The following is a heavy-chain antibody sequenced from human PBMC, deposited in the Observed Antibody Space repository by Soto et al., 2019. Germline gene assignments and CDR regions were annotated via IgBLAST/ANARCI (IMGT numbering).Heavy chain of an antibody. D-gene: IGHD3-16*01. CDR2: IIPIFGTA. J-gene: IGHJ6*02. CDR1: GGTFSSYA. V-gene: IGHV1-69*13. Sequence: ASVKVSCKASGGTFSSYAISWVRQAPGQGLEWMGGIIPIFGTANYAQKFQGRVTITADESTSTAYMELSSLRSEDTAVYYCARPLQPLRDYYGMDVWGQGTKVSVSS. CDR3: ARPLQPLRDYYGMDV.